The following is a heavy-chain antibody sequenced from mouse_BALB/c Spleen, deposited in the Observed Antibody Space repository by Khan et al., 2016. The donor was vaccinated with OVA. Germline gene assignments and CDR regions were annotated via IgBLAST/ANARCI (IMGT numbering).Heavy chain of an antibody. V-gene: IGHV1S81*02. D-gene: IGHD1-1*01. J-gene: IGHJ2*01. Sequence: QVQLKESGAELVKAGASVKMSCKASGYTFTSYWMHWVKQRLGQGLEWFAETNPTNGRTYYNEKFKSKATLTVDKSSSTAYMLLSGPTFEDSAVLYCARIKKVVATYFDYWGQGTTLTVSS. CDR2: TNPTNGRT. CDR1: GYTFTSYW. CDR3: ARIKKVVATYFDY.